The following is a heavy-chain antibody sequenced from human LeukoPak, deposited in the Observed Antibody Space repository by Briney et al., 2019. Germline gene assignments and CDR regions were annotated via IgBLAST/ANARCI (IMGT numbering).Heavy chain of an antibody. D-gene: IGHD3-22*01. CDR1: GGSISSGGYY. J-gene: IGHJ4*02. Sequence: SETLSLTCTVSGGSISSGGYYWSWIRQHPGKGLEWIGYIYYSGSTYYNPSLKSRVTISADTSKNQFSLKLSSVTAADTAVYYCARDPDSSGIFDYWGQGTLVTVSS. V-gene: IGHV4-31*03. CDR2: IYYSGST. CDR3: ARDPDSSGIFDY.